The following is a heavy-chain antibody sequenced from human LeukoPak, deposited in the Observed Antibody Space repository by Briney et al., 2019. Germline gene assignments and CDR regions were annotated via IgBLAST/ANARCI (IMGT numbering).Heavy chain of an antibody. Sequence: SETLSLTCTVSGDSITGSSYYWGWIRQPPGKGLEWIGSMYYSGSTYSNPSLKSRVTISADTSKSQFSLKLKSVTAADTAVYYCARQYYDSTGYYYFDYWGQGTLVTVSS. CDR2: MYYSGST. D-gene: IGHD3-22*01. V-gene: IGHV4-39*01. CDR3: ARQYYDSTGYYYFDY. J-gene: IGHJ4*02. CDR1: GDSITGSSYY.